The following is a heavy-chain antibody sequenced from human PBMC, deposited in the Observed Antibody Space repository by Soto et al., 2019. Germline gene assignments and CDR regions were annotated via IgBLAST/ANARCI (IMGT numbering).Heavy chain of an antibody. CDR3: ARGGTYYYYYGMDV. V-gene: IGHV4-61*01. CDR2: TYYSGST. J-gene: IGHJ6*02. Sequence: PSETLSLTCPVSGDSVSNGNSYWSWIRQPPGKGLEWIGYTYYSGSTNYNPSLKSRVTISVDTSKNQFSLRLSSVTAADTGVSYCARGGTYYYYYGMDVWGQGTTVTVS. CDR1: GDSVSNGNSY.